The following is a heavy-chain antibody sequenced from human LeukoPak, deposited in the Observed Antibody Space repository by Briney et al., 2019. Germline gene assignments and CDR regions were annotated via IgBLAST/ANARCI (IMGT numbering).Heavy chain of an antibody. D-gene: IGHD2/OR15-2a*01. V-gene: IGHV4-61*02. CDR2: IYTSGST. J-gene: IGHJ4*02. CDR3: ARDTWPQYYFNY. CDR1: GGSVSSGSYF. Sequence: SETLSLTCTVSGGSVSSGSYFWSWIRQPAGKGLEWIGRIYTSGSTNYNPSLKSRVTISLDTSKNQVSLKLSSVTAADTAVYYCARDTWPQYYFNYWGQGTLVTVSS.